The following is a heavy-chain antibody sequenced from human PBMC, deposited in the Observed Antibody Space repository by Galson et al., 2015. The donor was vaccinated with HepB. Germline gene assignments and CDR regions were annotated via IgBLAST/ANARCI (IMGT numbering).Heavy chain of an antibody. V-gene: IGHV3-48*03. J-gene: IGHJ4*02. Sequence: SLRLSCAASGFTFSSYEMNWVRQAPGKGLEWVSYISSSGSTIYYADSVKGRFTISRDNAKNSLYLQMNSLRAEDTAVYYCAREGVAAAGIDYWGQGTLVTVSS. D-gene: IGHD6-13*01. CDR1: GFTFSSYE. CDR3: AREGVAAAGIDY. CDR2: ISSSGSTI.